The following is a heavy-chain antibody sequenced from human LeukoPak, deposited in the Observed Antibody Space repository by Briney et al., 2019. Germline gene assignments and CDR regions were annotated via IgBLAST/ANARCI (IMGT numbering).Heavy chain of an antibody. J-gene: IGHJ6*03. V-gene: IGHV4-34*01. D-gene: IGHD2-2*01. CDR2: SNHSGST. Sequence: KPSETLSLTCAVYGGSFSGYYWSWIRQPPGKGLEWIGESNHSGSTNYNPSLKSRVTISVDTSKTQSSLKLRSVTAADTAVYYCASLRSSRYYYYMDVWGKGTTVTVSS. CDR1: GGSFSGYY. CDR3: ASLRSSRYYYYMDV.